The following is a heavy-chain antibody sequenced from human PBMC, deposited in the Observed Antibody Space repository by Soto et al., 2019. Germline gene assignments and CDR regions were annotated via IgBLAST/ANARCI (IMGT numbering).Heavy chain of an antibody. J-gene: IGHJ4*02. D-gene: IGHD3-10*01. CDR2: VFSDGNNK. Sequence: VQLVQSGGGVVQPGRSLRLSCAASGFTFSSCGMHWVRQAPGKGLEWVAVVFSDGNNKYYIDSVKGRFTISRDNSKSTLYLHMNSLRVEDTAVYYCARDLGSGSYSPDYWGQGTLVTVSS. V-gene: IGHV3-33*08. CDR1: GFTFSSCG. CDR3: ARDLGSGSYSPDY.